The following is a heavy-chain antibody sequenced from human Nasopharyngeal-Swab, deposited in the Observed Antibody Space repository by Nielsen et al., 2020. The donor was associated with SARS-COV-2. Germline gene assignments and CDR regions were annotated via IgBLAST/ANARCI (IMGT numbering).Heavy chain of an antibody. J-gene: IGHJ4*02. D-gene: IGHD6-6*01. CDR3: ASQIAARFDY. Sequence: VRQAPEKGLEWIGEIYHSGSTNYNPSLKSRVTISVDKSKNQFSLKLSSVTAADTAVYYCASQIAARFDYWGQGTLVTVSS. CDR2: IYHSGST. V-gene: IGHV4-4*02.